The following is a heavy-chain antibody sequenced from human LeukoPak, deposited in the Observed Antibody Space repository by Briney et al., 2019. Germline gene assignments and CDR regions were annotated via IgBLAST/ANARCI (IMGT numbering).Heavy chain of an antibody. CDR1: GYSFTNYW. CDR2: IYPGDSDS. Sequence: GESLKISCKGSGYSFTNYWIGWVRQVPGKGLEWTGIIYPGDSDSAYSPSFQGQVTISADRSITTAYLQWSSLKASDTAMYYCARRGRYSYGSYFDYWGQGTLVTVSS. J-gene: IGHJ4*02. D-gene: IGHD5-18*01. CDR3: ARRGRYSYGSYFDY. V-gene: IGHV5-51*01.